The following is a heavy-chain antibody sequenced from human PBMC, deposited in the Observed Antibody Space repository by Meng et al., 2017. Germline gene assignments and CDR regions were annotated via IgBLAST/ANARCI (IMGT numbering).Heavy chain of an antibody. J-gene: IGHJ4*02. D-gene: IGHD2-15*01. V-gene: IGHV1-46*01. CDR3: ARSHYTGYCSGGSCYSHLGY. Sequence: ASMKVSCKASGYTFTSYYMHWVRQAPAQGLEWMGIINPSGGSTSYEQKFQGRVTMTKDTSTVTVYMVLSSLRSEDTAVYYCARSHYTGYCSGGSCYSHLGYWGQGTLVTVSS. CDR1: GYTFTSYY. CDR2: INPSGGST.